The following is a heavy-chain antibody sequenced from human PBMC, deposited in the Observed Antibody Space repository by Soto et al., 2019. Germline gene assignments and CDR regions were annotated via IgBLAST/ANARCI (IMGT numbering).Heavy chain of an antibody. Sequence: QVLLVESGGGLVKPGGSLRLSCATSGFTFSDHYMTWIRQAPGKGLEWISYISGSGSDIYYADSVKGRFTVSRDNAKNSLYLQMSSLRADDTAVYYCAGDVHYYASDYWGQGTLVTVSS. J-gene: IGHJ4*02. CDR3: AGDVHYYASDY. V-gene: IGHV3-11*01. CDR2: ISGSGSDI. D-gene: IGHD3-10*01. CDR1: GFTFSDHY.